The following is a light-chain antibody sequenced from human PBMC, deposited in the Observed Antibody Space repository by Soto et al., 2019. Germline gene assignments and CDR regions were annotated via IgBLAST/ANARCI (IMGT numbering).Light chain of an antibody. CDR3: SSYTTSGTPYV. J-gene: IGLJ1*01. V-gene: IGLV2-14*01. CDR1: NSDIDSYKY. Sequence: QSALTQPASVSGSPGQSITISCAGSNSDIDSYKYVSWFQQPPGNAPKLIISDVRDRPSGVSTRFSGSKSGNTASLTISGLQPEDEADYYCSSYTTSGTPYVFGTGTKLTVL. CDR2: DVR.